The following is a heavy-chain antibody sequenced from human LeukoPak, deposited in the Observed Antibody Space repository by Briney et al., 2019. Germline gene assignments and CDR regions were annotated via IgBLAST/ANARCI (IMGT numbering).Heavy chain of an antibody. CDR1: GYTFTGYG. CDR3: ARDWGYRGYDPYFDY. D-gene: IGHD5-12*01. CDR2: ISGYNGNT. Sequence: ASVKVSCKASGYTFTGYGISWVRQAPGQGLEWMGWISGYNGNTNYAQKLQGRVTMTTDTSTSTAYMELRSLRSDDTAVYYCARDWGYRGYDPYFDYWGRGTLVTVSS. V-gene: IGHV1-18*01. J-gene: IGHJ4*02.